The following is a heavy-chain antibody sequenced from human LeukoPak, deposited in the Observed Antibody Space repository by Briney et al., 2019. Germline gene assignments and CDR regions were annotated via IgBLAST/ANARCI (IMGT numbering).Heavy chain of an antibody. CDR1: TVIFRKYW. CDR2: IAHDGSVK. D-gene: IGHD3-10*02. CDR3: AFFVREPQN. V-gene: IGHV3-7*01. Sequence: GGSLRLSCAASTVIFRKYWMGWARQAPGKGLGWVANIAHDGSVKWYVDSVKGRFIISRDNARDSLYLQMNGLRVEDTAIYYCAFFVREPQNWGQGTLVTVSS. J-gene: IGHJ1*01.